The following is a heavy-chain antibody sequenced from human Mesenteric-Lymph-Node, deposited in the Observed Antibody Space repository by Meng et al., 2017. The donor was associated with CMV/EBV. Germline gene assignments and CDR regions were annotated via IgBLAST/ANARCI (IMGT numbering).Heavy chain of an antibody. Sequence: QLQGSGPRLVKPSETLSPSCIVSGDSISNSTYYWTWIRQPPGKGLEWIGSVHHSGTTYYNPSLKGRLTISVDTSANLFSLRLTTVTAADTATYYCARRGNYDSDYSEYWGQGTLVTVSS. CDR1: GDSISNSTYY. J-gene: IGHJ4*02. CDR2: VHHSGTT. D-gene: IGHD3-22*01. CDR3: ARRGNYDSDYSEY. V-gene: IGHV4-39*01.